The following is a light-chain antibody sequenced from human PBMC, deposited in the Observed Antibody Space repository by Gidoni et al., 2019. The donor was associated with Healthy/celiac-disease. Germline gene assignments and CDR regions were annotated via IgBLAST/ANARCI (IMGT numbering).Light chain of an antibody. Sequence: EIVMTQSPATLSVSPGERVTLSCRASQSVSSNLAWYQQKPGQAPRLLIYGASTRATGIPARFSGSGSGTEFTLTISSLQSEDFAVYYCQQYNNWPPLTFGGXTKVEIK. V-gene: IGKV3-15*01. CDR1: QSVSSN. CDR3: QQYNNWPPLT. CDR2: GAS. J-gene: IGKJ4*01.